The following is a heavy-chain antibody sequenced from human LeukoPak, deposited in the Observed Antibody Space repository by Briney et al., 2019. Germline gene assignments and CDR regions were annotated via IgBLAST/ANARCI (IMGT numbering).Heavy chain of an antibody. J-gene: IGHJ6*02. V-gene: IGHV1-69*13. CDR3: ARELAAAGTWYYYYGMDV. Sequence: ASVKVSCKASGGTFSSYAISWVRQAPGQGLEWMGGIIPIFGTANYAQKFQGRVTITADESTSTAYMELSSLRSEDTAVYYCARELAAAGTWYYYYGMDVWGQGTTVTVSS. D-gene: IGHD6-13*01. CDR1: GGTFSSYA. CDR2: IIPIFGTA.